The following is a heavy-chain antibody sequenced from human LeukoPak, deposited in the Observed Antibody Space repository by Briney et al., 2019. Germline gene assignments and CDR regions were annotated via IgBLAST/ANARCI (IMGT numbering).Heavy chain of an antibody. Sequence: PGGSLRLSCSASGFTFSYYAMHWVRQAAGKGLEFVSGISSNGGSTYYADSLKGRFTVSRDNSNNTLYLQMSSLRAEDTAIYYCAKGPTYDSLPYYFDYWGQRTLVTVSS. J-gene: IGHJ4*02. CDR2: ISSNGGST. CDR3: AKGPTYDSLPYYFDY. V-gene: IGHV3-64D*09. D-gene: IGHD3-22*01. CDR1: GFTFSYYA.